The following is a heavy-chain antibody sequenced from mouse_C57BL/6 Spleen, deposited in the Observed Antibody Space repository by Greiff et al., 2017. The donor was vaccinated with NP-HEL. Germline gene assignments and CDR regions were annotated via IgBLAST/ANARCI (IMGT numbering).Heavy chain of an antibody. CDR2: IYPSDSYT. Sequence: QVQLQQPGAELAMPGASVKLSCKASGYTFTSYWMHWVKQRPGHGLEWIGEIYPSDSYTNYNQKFKGKSTLTVDKSSSTAYMQLRSLTSEDSAVYNFARGASGRSSWYFDVWGTGTTVTVSS. CDR1: GYTFTSYW. D-gene: IGHD1-1*01. V-gene: IGHV1-69*01. J-gene: IGHJ1*03. CDR3: ARGASGRSSWYFDV.